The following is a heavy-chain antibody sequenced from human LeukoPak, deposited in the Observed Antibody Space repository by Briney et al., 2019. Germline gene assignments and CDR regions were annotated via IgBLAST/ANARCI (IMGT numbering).Heavy chain of an antibody. CDR3: ARSLNYYDFWSGYPTYYFDY. V-gene: IGHV4-59*11. CDR2: IYYSGST. CDR1: GGSISSHY. Sequence: SETLSLTCTVSGGSISSHYWSWIRQPPGKGLEWIGYIYYSGSTNYNPSLKSRVTISVDTSKNQFSLKLSSVTAADTALYYCARSLNYYDFWSGYPTYYFDYWGQGTLVTVSS. J-gene: IGHJ4*02. D-gene: IGHD3-3*01.